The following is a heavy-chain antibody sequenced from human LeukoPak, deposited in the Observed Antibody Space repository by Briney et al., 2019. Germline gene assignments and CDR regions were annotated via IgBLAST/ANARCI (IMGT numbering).Heavy chain of an antibody. V-gene: IGHV1-18*01. Sequence: ASVKVSCKASGYTFTSYGISWVRQAPGQGLEWMGWISAYNGNTNYAQKLQGRVTMTTDTSTSTAYMELRSLRSDDTAVYYCARAPIPDVDTAMVIDYWGQGTLVTVSS. J-gene: IGHJ4*02. CDR3: ARAPIPDVDTAMVIDY. CDR1: GYTFTSYG. D-gene: IGHD5-18*01. CDR2: ISAYNGNT.